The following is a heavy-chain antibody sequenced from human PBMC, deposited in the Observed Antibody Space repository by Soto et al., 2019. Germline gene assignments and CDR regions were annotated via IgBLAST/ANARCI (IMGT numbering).Heavy chain of an antibody. J-gene: IGHJ4*02. CDR3: ARTRQSCTTSRGHDVYFDF. CDR2: IHHNGDT. V-gene: IGHV4-4*02. D-gene: IGHD2-8*01. Sequence: QVQLQESGPGLVRPAGTLSLTCAVFGDSMNTNNWWSWVRQTPGKGLEWIGEIHHNGDTTYTPSLKSRVTMSLDKSKDHFSLSLTSVTAADTAVYYCARTRQSCTTSRGHDVYFDFWGRGTLVTVSS. CDR1: GDSMNTNNW.